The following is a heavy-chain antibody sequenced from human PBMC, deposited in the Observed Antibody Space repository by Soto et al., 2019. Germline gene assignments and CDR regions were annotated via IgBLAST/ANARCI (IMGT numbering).Heavy chain of an antibody. D-gene: IGHD2-15*01. Sequence: SETLSLTCTVSGDSISSYYWTWIRQPPGKGLEYIGYIYYSGRTYYDPSLKSRVTISVDTSKNQFSLKLSSVTAADTAVYYCARGHLGITTTGTWYDFDYWGQGTLVTVSS. CDR2: IYYSGRT. CDR3: ARGHLGITTTGTWYDFDY. V-gene: IGHV4-59*01. J-gene: IGHJ4*02. CDR1: GDSISSYY.